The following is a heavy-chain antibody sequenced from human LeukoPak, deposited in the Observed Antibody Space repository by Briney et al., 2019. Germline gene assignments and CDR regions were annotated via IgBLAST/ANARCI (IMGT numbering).Heavy chain of an antibody. J-gene: IGHJ3*02. D-gene: IGHD3-16*01. V-gene: IGHV3-66*01. Sequence: GGSLRPSCAASGFTVSSNYMSWVRQAPGKGLEWVSVIYSGGSTYYADSVKGRFTISRDNSKNTLYLQMNSLRAEDTAVYYCARKITPRNAFDIWGQGTMVTVSS. CDR2: IYSGGST. CDR3: ARKITPRNAFDI. CDR1: GFTVSSNY.